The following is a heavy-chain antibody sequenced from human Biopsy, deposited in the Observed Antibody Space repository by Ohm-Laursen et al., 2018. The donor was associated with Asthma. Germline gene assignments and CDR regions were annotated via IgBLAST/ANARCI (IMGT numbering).Heavy chain of an antibody. CDR3: AREVLSSWSFDY. CDR1: GFAVSRDY. J-gene: IGHJ4*02. V-gene: IGHV3-66*01. D-gene: IGHD6-13*01. Sequence: SLRLSCAASGFAVSRDYMFWVRQAPGKGLEWVSVIYSGGTSHTADSVRGRFTISRDYSKNTLYLQMHSLRAEDTAVYYCAREVLSSWSFDYWGQGTLVTVSS. CDR2: IYSGGTS.